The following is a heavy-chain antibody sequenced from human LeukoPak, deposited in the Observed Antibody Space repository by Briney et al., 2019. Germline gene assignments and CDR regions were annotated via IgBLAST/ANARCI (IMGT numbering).Heavy chain of an antibody. CDR2: MYYSGST. D-gene: IGHD3-22*01. CDR3: ARPYYYDSRIDP. Sequence: SETLSLTCTVSGGSISSGDYYWSRIRQPPGKGLEWIAYMYYSGSTYYNPSLKSRVTMSADTSKNQLSLKLSSVTAADTAVYYCARPYYYDSRIDPWGQGILVTVSS. CDR1: GGSISSGDYY. V-gene: IGHV4-30-4*01. J-gene: IGHJ5*02.